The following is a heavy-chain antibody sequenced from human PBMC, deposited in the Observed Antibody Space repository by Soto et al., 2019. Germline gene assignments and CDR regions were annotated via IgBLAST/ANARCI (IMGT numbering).Heavy chain of an antibody. V-gene: IGHV4-39*01. CDR3: ARGGGSTFNWFDP. D-gene: IGHD2-15*01. CDR1: GGSISSFNYF. J-gene: IGHJ5*02. CDR2: LYYSGNT. Sequence: QLQLQESGPGLVKPSETLSLTCTVSGGSISSFNYFWGWIRQPPGKGLVWIGSLYYSGNTYYNPSLQSRVTISVDTSKKQCTLTLRSVTAADTAVYYCARGGGSTFNWFDPWGQGTLVTVSP.